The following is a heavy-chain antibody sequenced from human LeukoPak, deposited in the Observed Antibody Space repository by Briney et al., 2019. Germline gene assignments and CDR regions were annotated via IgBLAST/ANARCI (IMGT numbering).Heavy chain of an antibody. J-gene: IGHJ6*03. CDR3: ARTARITIFGVVIENYYYYYMDV. D-gene: IGHD3-3*01. V-gene: IGHV4-34*01. Sequence: SETLPLTCAVYGGSFSGYYWSWIRQPPGKGLEWIGEINHSGSTNYNPSLKTRVTISVDTSKNQFSLKLSSVTAADTAVYYCARTARITIFGVVIENYYYYYMDVWGKGTTVTVSS. CDR1: GGSFSGYY. CDR2: INHSGST.